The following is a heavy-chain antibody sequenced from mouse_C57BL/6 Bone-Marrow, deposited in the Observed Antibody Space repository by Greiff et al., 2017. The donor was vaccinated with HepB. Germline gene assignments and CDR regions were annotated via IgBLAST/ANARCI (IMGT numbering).Heavy chain of an antibody. CDR2: ISYDGSN. Sequence: EVKLVESGPGLVKPSQSLSLTCSVTGYSITSGYYWNWIRQFPGNKLEWMGYISYDGSNNYNPSLKNRISITRDTSKNQFFLKLNSVTTEDTATYYCAGYYGSSYGYWGQGTTLTVSS. J-gene: IGHJ2*01. V-gene: IGHV3-6*01. CDR1: GYSITSGYY. CDR3: AGYYGSSYGY. D-gene: IGHD1-1*01.